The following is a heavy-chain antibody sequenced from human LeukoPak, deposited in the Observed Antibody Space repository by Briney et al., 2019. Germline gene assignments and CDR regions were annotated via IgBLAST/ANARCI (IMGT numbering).Heavy chain of an antibody. CDR3: ARALGYCSSTSCYLYIDY. J-gene: IGHJ4*02. Sequence: GGSLRLSCAASGFTFSSYAMSWVRQAPGKGLEWVSSISSSSSYIYYADSVKGRFTISRDNAKNSLYLQMNSLRAEDTAVYYCARALGYCSSTSCYLYIDYWGQGTLVTVSS. CDR1: GFTFSSYA. CDR2: ISSSSSYI. V-gene: IGHV3-21*01. D-gene: IGHD2-2*01.